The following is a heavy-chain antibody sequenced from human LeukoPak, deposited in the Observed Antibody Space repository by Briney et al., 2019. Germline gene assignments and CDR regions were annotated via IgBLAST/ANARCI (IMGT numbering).Heavy chain of an antibody. J-gene: IGHJ4*02. CDR2: IRSKAYGGTT. CDR1: GFTFGDYA. Sequence: GRSLRLSCTASGFTFGDYAMSWFRQAPGKGLEWVGFIRSKAYGGTTEYAASVKRRFTISRDDSKSIAYLQMNSLKTEDTAVYYCTRSGYSPSPFDYWGQGTLVTVSS. D-gene: IGHD6-25*01. V-gene: IGHV3-49*03. CDR3: TRSGYSPSPFDY.